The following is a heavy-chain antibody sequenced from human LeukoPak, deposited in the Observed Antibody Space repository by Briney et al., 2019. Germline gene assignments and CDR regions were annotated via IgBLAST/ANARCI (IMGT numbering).Heavy chain of an antibody. CDR2: ISAYNGNT. J-gene: IGHJ4*02. CDR3: ARDRKGGSRSRVGWPDY. CDR1: GYTFTSYG. Sequence: ASVTVSCKASGYTFTSYGISWVRQAPGKGLEWMGWISAYNGNTDYEKKLQGRVTMTTDTSTSTAYMELRSLRSDDTAVYYCARDRKGGSRSRVGWPDYWGQGTLVTVSS. V-gene: IGHV1-18*04. D-gene: IGHD3-10*01.